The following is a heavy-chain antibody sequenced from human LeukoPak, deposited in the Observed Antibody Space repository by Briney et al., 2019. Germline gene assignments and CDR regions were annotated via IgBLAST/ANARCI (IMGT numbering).Heavy chain of an antibody. CDR3: ARDIVATIEGRDY. J-gene: IGHJ4*02. V-gene: IGHV3-21*01. CDR2: ISSSSSYI. Sequence: GGSLRLSCAASGFTFSSYSMNWVRQAPGKGLEWVSSISSSSSYIFYADSVKRRFNISRDNAKNSLYLQMNSLRAEDTAVYYCARDIVATIEGRDYWGQGTLVTVSS. D-gene: IGHD5-12*01. CDR1: GFTFSSYS.